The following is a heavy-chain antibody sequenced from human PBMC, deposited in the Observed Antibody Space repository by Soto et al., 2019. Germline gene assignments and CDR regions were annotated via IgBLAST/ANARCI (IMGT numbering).Heavy chain of an antibody. CDR3: AKPLSLYSSSYLDY. Sequence: GGSLRLSCVASGFTFSGYAMSWIRQAPGKGLEWVSYISSSGDTKLYAESVKGRFTISRDNARNSLHLEMNSLRAEDTAVYYCAKPLSLYSSSYLDYWAQGTLVTVSS. V-gene: IGHV3-11*01. J-gene: IGHJ4*02. CDR2: ISSSGDTK. D-gene: IGHD6-13*01. CDR1: GFTFSGYA.